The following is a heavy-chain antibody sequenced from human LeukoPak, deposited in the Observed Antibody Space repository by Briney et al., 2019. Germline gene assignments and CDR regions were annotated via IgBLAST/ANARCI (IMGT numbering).Heavy chain of an antibody. J-gene: IGHJ4*02. CDR3: ARRRYSNYIDY. CDR2: INHSGST. D-gene: IGHD6-13*01. V-gene: IGHV4-34*01. CDR1: GGSFSGYY. Sequence: PSETLSLTCAVYGGSFSGYYWSWIRQPPGKGLEWIGEINHSGSTNYNPSLKSRVTISVDTSKNQFSLKLSSVTAADTAVYYCARRRYSNYIDYWGQGTLVTVSS.